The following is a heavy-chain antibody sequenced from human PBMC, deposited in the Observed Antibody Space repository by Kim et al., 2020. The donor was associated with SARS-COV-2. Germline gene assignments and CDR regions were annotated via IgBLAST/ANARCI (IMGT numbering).Heavy chain of an antibody. J-gene: IGHJ4*02. CDR3: TTAYSGSYYEEEN. D-gene: IGHD1-26*01. CDR1: GFTFSNAW. Sequence: GGSLRLSCAASGFTFSNAWMSWVRQAPGKGLEWVGRIKSKTDGGTTDYAAPVKGRFTISRDDSKNTLYLQMNSLKTEDTAVYYCTTAYSGSYYEEENWGQGTLVTVSS. CDR2: IKSKTDGGTT. V-gene: IGHV3-15*01.